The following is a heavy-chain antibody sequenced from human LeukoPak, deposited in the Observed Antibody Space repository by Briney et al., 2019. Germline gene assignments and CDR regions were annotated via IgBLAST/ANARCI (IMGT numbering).Heavy chain of an antibody. V-gene: IGHV2-5*02. CDR2: IYWDDDK. J-gene: IGHJ4*02. D-gene: IGHD6-6*01. CDR3: ARHTEKLVLDY. CDR1: GFSLRTSGLG. Sequence: ESGPTLVSPTQPLTLTCTFSGFSLRTSGLGVGWIRQPPGKALEWLALIYWDDDKRYSPSLKSRLTITKDTSKNQVVLTMTNMDPVDTATYYCARHTEKLVLDYWGQGTLVTVSS.